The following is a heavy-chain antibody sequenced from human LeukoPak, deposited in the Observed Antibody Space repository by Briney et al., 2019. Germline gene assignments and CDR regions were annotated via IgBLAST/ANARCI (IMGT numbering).Heavy chain of an antibody. D-gene: IGHD2/OR15-2a*01. V-gene: IGHV4-34*01. J-gene: IGHJ4*02. CDR3: ARGRRLTTWFDY. CDR1: GGSFSGYY. CDR2: INHSGST. Sequence: PSETLSLTCAVYGGSFSGYYWSWIRQPPGKGLEWIGEINHSGSTNYNPSLKSRVTISVDTSKNQFSLKLSSVTAADTAVYYCARGRRLTTWFDYWGQGTLVTVSS.